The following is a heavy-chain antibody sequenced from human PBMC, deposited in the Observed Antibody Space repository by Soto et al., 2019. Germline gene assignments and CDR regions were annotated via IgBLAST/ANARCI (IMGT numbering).Heavy chain of an antibody. V-gene: IGHV3-23*01. CDR3: AKGAGFQRYGMDV. CDR1: GFTFSIYA. CDR2: ISGSGGST. D-gene: IGHD1-1*01. Sequence: GSLRISCSASGFTFSIYAISWVRQAPGKGLEWVSAISGSGGSTYYADSVKGRFTISRDNSKNTLYLQMNSLRAEDTAVYYCAKGAGFQRYGMDVWGQGTKVTVSS. J-gene: IGHJ6*02.